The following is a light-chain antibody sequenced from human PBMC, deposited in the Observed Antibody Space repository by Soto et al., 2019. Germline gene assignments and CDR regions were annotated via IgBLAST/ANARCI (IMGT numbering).Light chain of an antibody. CDR2: DAS. V-gene: IGKV1-5*01. CDR3: QQYNSYSWT. J-gene: IGKJ1*01. CDR1: QSISSW. Sequence: DIQMTQSPSTLSASVGDRVTITCRASQSISSWLAWDQQKPGKAPKLLIYDASSLASGVPSRFSGSGSGTEFTRPISRLQPDDFATYYCQQYNSYSWTVGLGNKVEIK.